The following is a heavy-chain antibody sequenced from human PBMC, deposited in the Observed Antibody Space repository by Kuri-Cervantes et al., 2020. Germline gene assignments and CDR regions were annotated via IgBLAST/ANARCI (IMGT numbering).Heavy chain of an antibody. Sequence: ASVKVSCKASGYTFTSYDINWVRQATGQGLEWMGWMNPNSGNTGYAQKFQGRVTMTRNTSISTAYMELSSLRSEDMVVYSCVRGITMVRGADYWGQGTLVTVSS. J-gene: IGHJ4*02. CDR1: GYTFTSYD. V-gene: IGHV1-8*01. D-gene: IGHD3-10*01. CDR3: VRGITMVRGADY. CDR2: MNPNSGNT.